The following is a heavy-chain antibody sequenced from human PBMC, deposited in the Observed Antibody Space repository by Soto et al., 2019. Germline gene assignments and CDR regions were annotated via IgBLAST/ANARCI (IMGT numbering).Heavy chain of an antibody. V-gene: IGHV1-18*01. J-gene: IGHJ4*02. D-gene: IGHD6-19*01. CDR3: ARDQQWLVPVPLNVDF. Sequence: QVQLVQSGAEVKKPGASVKVSCKASGYTFRDDGISWVRQAPGQGLEWMGWISAFNGNTNYTKKFQDRVTVTTDTSTNTAYMELRSLRSDDTAVYYCARDQQWLVPVPLNVDFWGPGTPVIVS. CDR2: ISAFNGNT. CDR1: GYTFRDDG.